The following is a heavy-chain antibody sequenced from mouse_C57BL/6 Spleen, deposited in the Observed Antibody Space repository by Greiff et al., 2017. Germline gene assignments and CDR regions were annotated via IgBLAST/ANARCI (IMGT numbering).Heavy chain of an antibody. D-gene: IGHD2-1*01. J-gene: IGHJ3*01. V-gene: IGHV1-85*01. CDR1: GYTFTSYD. CDR3: ARSNDGNYAWFAY. Sequence: QVQLQQSGPELVKPGASVKLSCKASGYTFTSYDINWVKQRPGQGLEWIGWIYPRDGSTKYNAKFKGKATLTVDTSSSTAYMELHSLPSEDSAVYVCARSNDGNYAWFAYWGQGTLVTVSA. CDR2: IYPRDGST.